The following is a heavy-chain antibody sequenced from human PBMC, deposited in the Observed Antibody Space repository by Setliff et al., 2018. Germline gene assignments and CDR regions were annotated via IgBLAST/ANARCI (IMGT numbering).Heavy chain of an antibody. V-gene: IGHV4-39*07. CDR2: IYYTRTT. D-gene: IGHD3-16*01. CDR3: ARVPRRDYLSYFDS. CDR1: GDSITNKNYY. J-gene: IGHJ4*02. Sequence: SETLSLTCSVSGDSITNKNYYWGWIRQPPGKGLEWIGSIYYTRTTYSNPSLERRITISLVTSKNQLSLKLISVTATDTAVYYGARVPRRDYLSYFDSWGQGARVTVSS.